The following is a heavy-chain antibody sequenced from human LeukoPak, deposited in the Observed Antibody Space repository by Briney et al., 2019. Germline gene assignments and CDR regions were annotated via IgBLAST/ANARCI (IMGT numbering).Heavy chain of an antibody. D-gene: IGHD3-9*01. CDR2: ISGSGGST. V-gene: IGHV3-23*01. CDR3: AKGQPTYYDILTGLFDY. CDR1: GITFSTYA. Sequence: PGGSLRLSCAASGITFSTYAMSWVRQAPGKGLEWVAAISGSGGSTYYADSVKGRFTISRDNSKNTLYLQMNSLRAEDTAVYYCAKGQPTYYDILTGLFDYWGQGTLVTVSS. J-gene: IGHJ4*02.